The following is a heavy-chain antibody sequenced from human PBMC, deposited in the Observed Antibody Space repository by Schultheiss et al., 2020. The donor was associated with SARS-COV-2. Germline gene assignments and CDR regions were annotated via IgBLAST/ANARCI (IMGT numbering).Heavy chain of an antibody. Sequence: GGSLRLSCAASGFTISSYVMSWVRQAPGKGLEWVSVIYSGGSTYYADSVKGRFTISRDNSKNTLYLKMNSLRAEDTAVYYCARGKSSSGWSPPYYYYGMDVWGQGTTVTVSS. CDR3: ARGKSSSGWSPPYYYYGMDV. V-gene: IGHV3-53*01. CDR1: GFTISSYV. J-gene: IGHJ6*02. D-gene: IGHD6-19*01. CDR2: IYSGGST.